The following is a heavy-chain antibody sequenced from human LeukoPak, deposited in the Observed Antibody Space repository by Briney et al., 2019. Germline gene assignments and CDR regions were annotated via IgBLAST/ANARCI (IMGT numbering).Heavy chain of an antibody. J-gene: IGHJ6*03. CDR3: ARDLDYSNYGVFYYYYMDV. CDR2: INPSGGST. Sequence: EASVKVSCKASGYTFTSHYMHWVRQAPGQGLEWMGIINPSGGSTSYAQKFQGRVTMTRDTSTSTVYMELSSLRSEDTAVYYCARDLDYSNYGVFYYYYMDVWGKGTTVTVSS. D-gene: IGHD4-11*01. CDR1: GYTFTSHY. V-gene: IGHV1-46*03.